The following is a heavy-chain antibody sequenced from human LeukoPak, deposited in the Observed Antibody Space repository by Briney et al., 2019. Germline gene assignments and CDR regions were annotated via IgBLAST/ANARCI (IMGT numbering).Heavy chain of an antibody. Sequence: PSETLSLTCTVSGGSISSYYWSWIRQPPGKGLEWIGYIYYSGSTNYNPSLKSRVTISVDTSKNQFSLKLSSVTAADTAVYYCARAILLGYYDSSGYSTSSSHFDYWGQGTLVTVSS. V-gene: IGHV4-59*12. CDR2: IYYSGST. CDR1: GGSISSYY. J-gene: IGHJ4*02. CDR3: ARAILLGYYDSSGYSTSSSHFDY. D-gene: IGHD3-22*01.